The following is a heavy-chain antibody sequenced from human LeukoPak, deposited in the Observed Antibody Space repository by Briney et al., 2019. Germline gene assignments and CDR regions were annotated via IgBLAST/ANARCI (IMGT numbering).Heavy chain of an antibody. J-gene: IGHJ4*02. CDR1: GTTFTYRY. CDR3: ARSRGRLSSFDS. Sequence: SVKVSCKAAGTTFTYRYLHWMRQAPGQAPEWMGWITPFEGTTTYAQQFQDRITLTRDKSMSTAYMELRSLRSGDTAVYYCARSRGRLSSFDSWGQGTLITVSS. D-gene: IGHD3-16*01. V-gene: IGHV1-45*02. CDR2: ITPFEGTT.